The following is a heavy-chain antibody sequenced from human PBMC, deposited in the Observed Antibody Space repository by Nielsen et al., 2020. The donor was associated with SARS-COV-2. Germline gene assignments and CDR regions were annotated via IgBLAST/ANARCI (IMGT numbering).Heavy chain of an antibody. CDR1: GFTFSNAW. CDR3: TTTCGGDCYYYYYGMDV. CDR2: IKSKTDGGTT. D-gene: IGHD2-21*02. V-gene: IGHV3-15*01. J-gene: IGHJ6*02. Sequence: SCAASGFTFSNAWMSWVRQAPGKGLEWVGRIKSKTDGGTTDYAAPVKGRFTISRDDSKNTLYLQMNSLKTEDTAVYYCTTTCGGDCYYYYYGMDVWGQGTTVTVSS.